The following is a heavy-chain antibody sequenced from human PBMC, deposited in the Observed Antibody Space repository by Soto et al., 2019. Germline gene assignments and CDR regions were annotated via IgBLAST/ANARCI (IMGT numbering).Heavy chain of an antibody. D-gene: IGHD2-8*02. CDR3: ARGRFSGGKPAHNWFDP. CDR2: IIPIFGTA. V-gene: IGHV1-69*01. J-gene: IGHJ5*02. CDR1: GGTFSSYA. Sequence: QVQLVQSGAEVKKPGSSVKVSCKASGGTFSSYAISWVRQAPGQGLEWMGGIIPIFGTANYAQKFQGRVTIAADESTSTAYMELSSLGSEDTAVYYCARGRFSGGKPAHNWFDPWGQGTLVTVSS.